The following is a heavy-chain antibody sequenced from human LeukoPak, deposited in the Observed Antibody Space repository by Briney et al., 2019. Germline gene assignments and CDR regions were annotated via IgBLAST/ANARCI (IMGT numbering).Heavy chain of an antibody. Sequence: GGSLRLSCSASGFTFSSYTMNWVRQAPGKGLEWVSYISSSSTTIYYADSVKGRFTISRDNAKNSLYLQMNSLRVADTAVYYCARGPYKDFWSGYSDYWGQGTLVTVSS. J-gene: IGHJ4*02. CDR2: ISSSSTTI. V-gene: IGHV3-48*01. CDR3: ARGPYKDFWSGYSDY. D-gene: IGHD3-3*01. CDR1: GFTFSSYT.